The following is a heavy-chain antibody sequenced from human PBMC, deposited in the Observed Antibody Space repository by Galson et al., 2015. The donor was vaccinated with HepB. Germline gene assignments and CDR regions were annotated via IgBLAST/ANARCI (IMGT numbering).Heavy chain of an antibody. V-gene: IGHV1-2*06. D-gene: IGHD3-9*01. Sequence: SVKVSCKASGYTFTGYYMHWVRQAPGQGLEWMGRINPNSGGTNYAQKFQGRVTMTRDTSISTAYMELSRLRSDDTAVYYCARASRLVMGLWFDPWGQGTLVTVSS. CDR2: INPNSGGT. CDR3: ARASRLVMGLWFDP. CDR1: GYTFTGYY. J-gene: IGHJ5*02.